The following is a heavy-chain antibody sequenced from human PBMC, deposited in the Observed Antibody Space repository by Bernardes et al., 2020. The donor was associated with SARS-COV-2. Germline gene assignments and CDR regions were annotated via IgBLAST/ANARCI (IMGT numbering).Heavy chain of an antibody. J-gene: IGHJ6*02. CDR1: GETINSGGYA. D-gene: IGHD1-20*01. Sequence: SETLSLTCTVSGETINSGGYAWSWIRQAPGRGLEWIGYIFHNGGTSYNPSLKTRVRISLDRPNNGFSLALTSVTAADTAVYYCAMITTQFYYYGLDVWGQGTTVTVSS. CDR3: AMITTQFYYYGLDV. V-gene: IGHV4-30-2*01. CDR2: IFHNGGT.